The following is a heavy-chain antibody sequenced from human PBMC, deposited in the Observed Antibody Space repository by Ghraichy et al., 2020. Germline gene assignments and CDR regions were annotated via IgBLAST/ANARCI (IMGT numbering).Heavy chain of an antibody. J-gene: IGHJ6*03. CDR2: IVFDGSNE. CDR1: GFTFRSYG. Sequence: GGSLRLSCAASGFTFRSYGMHWVRQAPGKGLEWVALIVFDGSNEYYADSVKGRFTISRDSSKNTLYLQMNSLRPEDTAVYYCAKGSNSSSFVYYYYMGDWGKGTTVTVSS. D-gene: IGHD2-2*01. V-gene: IGHV3-30*02. CDR3: AKGSNSSSFVYYYYMGD.